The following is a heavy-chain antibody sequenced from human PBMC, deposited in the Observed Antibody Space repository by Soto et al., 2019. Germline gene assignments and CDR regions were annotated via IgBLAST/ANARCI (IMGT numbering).Heavy chain of an antibody. CDR1: GFTFSSHW. J-gene: IGHJ4*02. Sequence: EVQLVESGGGLVQPGGSLRLSCAASGFTFSSHWMSWVRQAPGKGLEWVANIKQDGSVKYYVDSVKGRFTISRDNAKNSLYLQRNSLRAEDTAAYYCARANWSVFDYWGQGNLVTVSS. CDR3: ARANWSVFDY. V-gene: IGHV3-7*01. D-gene: IGHD1-1*01. CDR2: IKQDGSVK.